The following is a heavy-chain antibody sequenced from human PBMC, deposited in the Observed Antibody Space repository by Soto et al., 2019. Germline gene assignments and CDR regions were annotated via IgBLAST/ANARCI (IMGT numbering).Heavy chain of an antibody. V-gene: IGHV3-7*01. D-gene: IGHD6-19*01. CDR2: MNQDGSEK. J-gene: IGHJ4*02. CDR3: AKDGVEVAGD. CDR1: GFTFSSYW. Sequence: EVQLVESGGGLVRPGGSLRLSCAASGFTFSSYWMSWVRQAPGKGLEWVANMNQDGSEKYYVDSVKGRFTIARDNAKNSLYLQMNSLRAEDTAVYYCAKDGVEVAGDWGQGTLVTVSS.